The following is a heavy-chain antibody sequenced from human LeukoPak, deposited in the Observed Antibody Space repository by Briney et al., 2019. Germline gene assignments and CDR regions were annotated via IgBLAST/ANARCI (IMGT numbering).Heavy chain of an antibody. CDR1: GLTFSSYS. V-gene: IGHV3-21*01. CDR3: TRDITYYYFWSSYYTSYYYMDV. Sequence: GGSLRLSCAASGLTFSSYSMNWVRQAPGKGLEWVLSISSSSSYIYYADSVKGRFTISRDNAKNSLYLQMNSLRAEDTAVYYCTRDITYYYFWSSYYTSYYYMDVWGKGTTVTVSS. J-gene: IGHJ6*03. D-gene: IGHD3-3*01. CDR2: ISSSSSYI.